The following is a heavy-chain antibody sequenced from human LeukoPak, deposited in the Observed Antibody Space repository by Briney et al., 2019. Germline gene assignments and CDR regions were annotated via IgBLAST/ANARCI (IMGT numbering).Heavy chain of an antibody. V-gene: IGHV1-69*13. CDR2: IIPIFGTA. CDR1: GGTVSSYA. D-gene: IGHD3-22*01. Sequence: SGKVSCKASGGTVSSYAISWVRQAPGQGLEWMGGIIPIFGTAPYAQTFQDSITITADPSPSTAYMELSSLSSEDTAVYYCARAPMTPDAFDIWGQGTMVTVSS. CDR3: ARAPMTPDAFDI. J-gene: IGHJ3*02.